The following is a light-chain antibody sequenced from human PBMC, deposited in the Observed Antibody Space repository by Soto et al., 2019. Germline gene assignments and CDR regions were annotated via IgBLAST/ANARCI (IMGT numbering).Light chain of an antibody. CDR2: GNS. V-gene: IGLV1-40*01. CDR3: QSYDSSLSGFVV. CDR1: SSNIGAGYD. J-gene: IGLJ2*01. Sequence: QSVLTQPPSVSGAPGQRVTISCTGSSSNIGAGYDVHWYQQLPGTAPKILIYGNSNRPSGVPDRFSGSKSGTSASLAIPGLQAEDEADYYCQSYDSSLSGFVVFGGGTKLTVL.